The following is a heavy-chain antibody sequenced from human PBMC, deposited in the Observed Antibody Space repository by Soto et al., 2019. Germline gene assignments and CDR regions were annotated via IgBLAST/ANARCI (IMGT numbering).Heavy chain of an antibody. CDR3: ARGRGYWNPIDAFDI. J-gene: IGHJ3*02. CDR1: GGSISSYY. Sequence: SETLSLTCTVSGGSISSYYWSWIRQPAGKGLEWIGRIYTRGSTNYNPSLKSRVAMSVDTSKNQFSLKLSSVTAADTAVYYCARGRGYWNPIDAFDIWGQGTMVTVSS. D-gene: IGHD1-1*01. CDR2: IYTRGST. V-gene: IGHV4-4*07.